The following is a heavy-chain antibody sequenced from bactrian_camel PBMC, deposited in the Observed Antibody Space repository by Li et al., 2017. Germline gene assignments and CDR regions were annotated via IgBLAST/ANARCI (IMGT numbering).Heavy chain of an antibody. J-gene: IGHJ6*01. Sequence: HVQLVESGGGLVQPGTSARLSCVASEFSVYMAWVRQAPGKGLEWVASIYTGSSPQYTGGETTFYADSVKGRFTISRDNAKNTLYLQMNSLKPEDTGMYYCATQADYNEYADFGYWGQGTQVTVS. V-gene: IGHV3-2*01. CDR2: IYTGSSPQYTGGETT. CDR1: EFSVY. D-gene: IGHD4*01. CDR3: ATQADYNEYADFGY.